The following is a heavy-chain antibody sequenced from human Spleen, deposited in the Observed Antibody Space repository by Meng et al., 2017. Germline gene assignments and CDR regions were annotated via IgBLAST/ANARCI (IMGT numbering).Heavy chain of an antibody. CDR1: GFTFSSYW. CDR2: INTDGTTT. Sequence: GGSLRLSCAASGFTFSSYWMHWVRQAPGKGLVWVSRINTDGTTTTYADSVKGRFTITRDNAKNTLYLQMNSLRGEDPAVYYCARDVAGRGGYWGQGTLVTVSS. J-gene: IGHJ4*02. D-gene: IGHD2-15*01. V-gene: IGHV3-74*01. CDR3: ARDVAGRGGY.